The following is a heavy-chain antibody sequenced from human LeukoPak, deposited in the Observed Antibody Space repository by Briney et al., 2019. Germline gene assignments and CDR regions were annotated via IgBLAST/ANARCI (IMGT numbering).Heavy chain of an antibody. CDR2: ISGSGGST. Sequence: GGSLRLSCAASGFTFSSYAMSWVRQAPGKGLEWVSAISGSGGSTYYADSVKGRFTISRDNSKNTLYLQMNSLRAEDTAVYCCAKDIVGGAYCSGGSCYLRVLDYWGQGTLVTVSS. V-gene: IGHV3-23*01. CDR1: GFTFSSYA. J-gene: IGHJ4*02. CDR3: AKDIVGGAYCSGGSCYLRVLDY. D-gene: IGHD2-15*01.